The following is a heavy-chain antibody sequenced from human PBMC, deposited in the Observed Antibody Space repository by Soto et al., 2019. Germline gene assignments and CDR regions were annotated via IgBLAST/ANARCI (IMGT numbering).Heavy chain of an antibody. Sequence: SGGSLRLSCAASGFTFSSYWMHWVRQVPGKGLWGVSHISSDGSSTTYADSVKGRFTVSRDNSKNTLYLQMNSLRAEDTAVYNCAKEPVGPDWYFDLWGRGTLVTVSS. V-gene: IGHV3-74*01. CDR3: AKEPVGPDWYFDL. J-gene: IGHJ2*01. CDR1: GFTFSSYW. CDR2: ISSDGSST.